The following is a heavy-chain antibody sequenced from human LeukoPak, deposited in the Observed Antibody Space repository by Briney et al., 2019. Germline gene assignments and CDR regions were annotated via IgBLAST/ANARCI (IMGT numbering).Heavy chain of an antibody. CDR1: GGSISSGSYY. V-gene: IGHV4-61*02. CDR3: AREEATMVRGVFSY. CDR2: IYTSGST. J-gene: IGHJ4*02. D-gene: IGHD3-10*01. Sequence: PSQTLSLTCTVSGGSISSGSYYWSWIRQPAGKGLEWIGRIYTSGSTNYNSSLKSRVTISVDTSKNQFSLKLSSVTAADTAVYYCAREEATMVRGVFSYWGQGTLVTVSS.